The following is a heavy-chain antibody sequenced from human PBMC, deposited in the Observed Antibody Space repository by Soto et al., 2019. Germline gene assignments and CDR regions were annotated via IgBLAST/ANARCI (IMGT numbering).Heavy chain of an antibody. Sequence: PSETLSLTCAVYGGSFSSYYWSRIRQPPGKGLEWIGQINHYGSTDYNPSLKSRVTISVDTSKNHFSLRLSSVTAADTAMYYCATHCSSTSCYYTFDPWGQGTLVTVSS. CDR2: INHYGST. D-gene: IGHD2-2*01. CDR3: ATHCSSTSCYYTFDP. CDR1: GGSFSSYY. J-gene: IGHJ5*02. V-gene: IGHV4-34*01.